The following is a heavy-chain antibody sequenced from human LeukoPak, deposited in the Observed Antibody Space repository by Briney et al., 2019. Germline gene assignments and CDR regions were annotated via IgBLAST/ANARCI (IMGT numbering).Heavy chain of an antibody. V-gene: IGHV1-46*01. J-gene: IGHJ5*02. CDR2: INPSGGST. Sequence: GASVKVSCKASGYTFTRYYMHWVRQGPGQGLEWMGIINPSGGSTSYAQKFQGRVTMTRDTSTSTVYMELSSLRSEDTAVYYCARADSGGDSSGYTWFDPWGQGTLVTVS. CDR3: ARADSGGDSSGYTWFDP. D-gene: IGHD3-22*01. CDR1: GYTFTRYY.